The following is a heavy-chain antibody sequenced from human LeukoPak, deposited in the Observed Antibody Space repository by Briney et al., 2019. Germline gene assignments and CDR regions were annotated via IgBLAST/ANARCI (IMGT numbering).Heavy chain of an antibody. J-gene: IGHJ6*03. CDR1: GGSISRYY. Sequence: SETLSLTCTVSGGSISRYYWSWIRQPPGKGLEWIGDIYYSVRTNYNPSLKSRVTISVDMPNNQFSLKMSSVTAADTAVYYCARTGDGYNYYNYYYMDVWGKGTTVTVTS. CDR3: ARTGDGYNYYNYYYMDV. CDR2: IYYSVRT. D-gene: IGHD5-24*01. V-gene: IGHV4-59*01.